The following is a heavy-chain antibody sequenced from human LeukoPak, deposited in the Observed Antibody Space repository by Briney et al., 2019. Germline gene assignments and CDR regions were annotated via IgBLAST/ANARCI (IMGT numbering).Heavy chain of an antibody. D-gene: IGHD2-21*01. Sequence: GGSLRLSCAASGFIFSNYAMHWVRQAPGKGLEWVAGISYDGTNKKYVESVKGRFTISRDNSNNMLYLQMNSLRAEDTAMYYVSRGSIVGTILPFDYWGQGTLVTVSS. J-gene: IGHJ4*02. CDR2: ISYDGTNK. CDR1: GFIFSNYA. CDR3: SRGSIVGTILPFDY. V-gene: IGHV3-30*03.